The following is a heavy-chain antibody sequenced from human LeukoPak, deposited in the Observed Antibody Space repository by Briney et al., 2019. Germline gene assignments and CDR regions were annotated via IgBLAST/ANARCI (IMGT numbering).Heavy chain of an antibody. CDR1: GFTFNTYS. J-gene: IGHJ4*02. Sequence: GGSLRLSCIASGFTFNTYSMHWVRQAPGKGLEWVSVIYSGGSTYYADSVKGRFTISRGNAKNSLYLQMNSLRAEDTAVYYCAQTPPRGVWGQGTLVTVSS. CDR2: IYSGGST. V-gene: IGHV3-66*01. CDR3: AQTPPRGV.